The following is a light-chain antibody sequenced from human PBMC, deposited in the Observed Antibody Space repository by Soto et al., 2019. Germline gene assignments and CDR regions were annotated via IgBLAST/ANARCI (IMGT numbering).Light chain of an antibody. J-gene: IGLJ2*01. CDR2: AVT. CDR1: NSDVGLYNF. CDR3: SSYGGRSSVI. V-gene: IGLV2-8*01. Sequence: QSVLTQPPSASGSPGQSVTISCTGTNSDVGLYNFVSWYQQHPGKAPKLMIYAVTKRPSGVPDRFSGSKSANTPSLTVSGLQAEDEYDYYCSSYGGRSSVIFGGGTKVTVL.